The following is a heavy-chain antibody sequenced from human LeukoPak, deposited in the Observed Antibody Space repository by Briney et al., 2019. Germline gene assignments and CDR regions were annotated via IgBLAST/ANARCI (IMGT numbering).Heavy chain of an antibody. CDR1: GGTFSSYA. CDR3: ARSPFDSSGYHLSHYFDY. V-gene: IGHV1-69*13. D-gene: IGHD3-22*01. CDR2: IIPIFGTA. J-gene: IGHJ4*02. Sequence: SVKVSCKASGGTFSSYAISWVRQALGQGLEWMGGIIPIFGTANYAQRFQGRVTITADESTSTAYMELSSLRSEDTAVYYCARSPFDSSGYHLSHYFDYWGQGTLVTVSS.